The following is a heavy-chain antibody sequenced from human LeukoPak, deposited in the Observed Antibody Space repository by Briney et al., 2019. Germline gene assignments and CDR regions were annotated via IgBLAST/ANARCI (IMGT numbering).Heavy chain of an antibody. V-gene: IGHV3-21*01. Sequence: SGGSLRLSCAASGFTFSSYSMNWVRQAPGKGLEWVSSISSSSSYIYYADSVKGRFTISRDNAKNSLYLQMNSLRAEDTAVYYCARGLYDYVWGSFQYYFDYWGQGTLVTVSS. CDR1: GFTFSSYS. CDR2: ISSSSSYI. CDR3: ARGLYDYVWGSFQYYFDY. J-gene: IGHJ4*02. D-gene: IGHD3-16*01.